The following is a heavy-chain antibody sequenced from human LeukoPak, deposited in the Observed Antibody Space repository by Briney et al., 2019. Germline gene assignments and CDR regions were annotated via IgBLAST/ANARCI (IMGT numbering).Heavy chain of an antibody. D-gene: IGHD3-10*01. CDR1: GFTFSDYH. V-gene: IGHV3-11*04. Sequence: PGGSLRLSCAASGFTFSDYHMSWIRQAPGKGLEWVSYISSSGSTIYYADSVKGRFTISRDNAKNSLYLQMNSLRAEDTAVYYCARDMYYYGSGSPYYYYYYKDVWGKGTTVTISS. CDR3: ARDMYYYGSGSPYYYYYYKDV. CDR2: ISSSGSTI. J-gene: IGHJ6*03.